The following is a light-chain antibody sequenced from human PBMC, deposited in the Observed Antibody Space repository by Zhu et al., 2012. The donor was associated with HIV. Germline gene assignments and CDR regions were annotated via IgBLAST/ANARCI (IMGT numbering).Light chain of an antibody. CDR3: QQYDNWPLT. Sequence: IVLTQSPATLSLSPGERATVSCRASRSVSSFLAWYQQKPGQAPRLLIYDSSKRAAGIPPRFSGSGSGTDFTLTISSLEPEDFAVYYCQQYDNWPLTFGGGTKVEIK. V-gene: IGKV3-11*01. J-gene: IGKJ4*01. CDR2: DSS. CDR1: RSVSSF.